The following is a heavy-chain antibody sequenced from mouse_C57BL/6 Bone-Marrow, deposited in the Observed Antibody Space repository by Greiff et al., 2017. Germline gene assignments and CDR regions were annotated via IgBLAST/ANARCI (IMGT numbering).Heavy chain of an antibody. V-gene: IGHV1-18*01. CDR3: ARSGYDDDWFAY. CDR2: INPNNGGT. J-gene: IGHJ3*01. D-gene: IGHD2-4*01. CDR1: GYTFTDYN. Sequence: VQLQESGPELVKPGASVKISCKASGYTFTDYNMDWVKQSPGQSLEWIGDINPNNGGTNYNQKFKGKATLTVDKSSSTAYMQLRSLTSEDTAVYYCARSGYDDDWFAYWGQGTLVTVSA.